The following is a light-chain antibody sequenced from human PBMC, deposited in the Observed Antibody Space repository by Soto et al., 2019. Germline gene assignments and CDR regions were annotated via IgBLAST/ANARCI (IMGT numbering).Light chain of an antibody. CDR3: QQYNNYSWT. CDR1: QSMNSW. Sequence: DIQMTQSPSTLSASVGDRVTITCRASQSMNSWLAWYQQQPGKAPRLLIYDASIRGSGVPSRFSGSGSGTEFTLTITSLQPDDFATYYCQQYNNYSWTFGQGTKV. V-gene: IGKV1-5*01. CDR2: DAS. J-gene: IGKJ1*01.